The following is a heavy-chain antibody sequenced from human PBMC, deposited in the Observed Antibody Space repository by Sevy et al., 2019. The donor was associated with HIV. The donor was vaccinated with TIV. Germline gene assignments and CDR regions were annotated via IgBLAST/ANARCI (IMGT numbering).Heavy chain of an antibody. CDR1: GFAFDDYA. V-gene: IGHV3-9*03. J-gene: IGHJ4*02. D-gene: IGHD2-15*01. CDR2: ISWGSTIV. Sequence: GGSLRLSCATSGFAFDDYAMHWVRQAPGKGLEWVSGISWGSTIVAYADSVRGRFTISRDSAKNSLYLQMNSLRDEDMGLYYCVKEGLGYCTGGSCYGSGGYFDSWGQGTLVTVSS. CDR3: VKEGLGYCTGGSCYGSGGYFDS.